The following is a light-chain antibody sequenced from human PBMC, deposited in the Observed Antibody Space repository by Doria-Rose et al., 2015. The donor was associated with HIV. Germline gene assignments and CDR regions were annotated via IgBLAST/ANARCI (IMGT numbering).Light chain of an antibody. V-gene: IGLV2-14*03. Sequence: TYPASVSGSPGQSITISCTGPSRDVGGFGYVSWYQQHPGKAPKLMIYDVSNRPSGVSNRFSGSKSGDTASLIISGLQAEDEADYYCNSYTASSTHNYVFGTGTKVTVL. J-gene: IGLJ1*01. CDR2: DVS. CDR3: NSYTASSTHNYV. CDR1: SRDVGGFGY.